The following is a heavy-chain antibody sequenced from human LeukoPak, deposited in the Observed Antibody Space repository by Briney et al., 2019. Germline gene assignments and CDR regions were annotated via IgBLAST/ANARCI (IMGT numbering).Heavy chain of an antibody. J-gene: IGHJ4*02. CDR3: ARLWPFDY. Sequence: GGSLRLSCAGSGFTFSSYSMSWVRQAPGKGLEWVANIEQHGSEKYYVDSVKGRFTISRDDAKNSLYLQMNSLRAEDTAVYYCARLWPFDYWGQGTLVTVSS. CDR1: GFTFSSYS. V-gene: IGHV3-7*01. CDR2: IEQHGSEK. D-gene: IGHD2-21*01.